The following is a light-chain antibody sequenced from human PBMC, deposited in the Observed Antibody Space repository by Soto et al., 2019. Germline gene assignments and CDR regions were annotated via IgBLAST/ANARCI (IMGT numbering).Light chain of an antibody. CDR2: GES. Sequence: EIVMTQSPATLSVSPGESATLSCRASQSVSSNLAWYQQKPGQAPSLLIYGESTRATGIPDRFSGSGSGTDFNLTISGLQPEDFASYYCQQCYSPPLSCGGGTKVDIK. CDR1: QSVSSN. V-gene: IGKV3-15*01. J-gene: IGKJ4*01. CDR3: QQCYSPPLS.